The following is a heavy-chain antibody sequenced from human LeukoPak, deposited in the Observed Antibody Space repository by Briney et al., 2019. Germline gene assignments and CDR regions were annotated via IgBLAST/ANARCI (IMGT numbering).Heavy chain of an antibody. V-gene: IGHV1-18*01. J-gene: IGHJ4*02. Sequence: ASVRVSCKASGYSFTSYGITWVRQAPGQGLEWMGWISTYDGNANYAQKLQGRVTMTTDTSTITAYMELRSLRSDDTAVYYCARGKGLYYDFWSGFLNYWGQGTLVTVSS. D-gene: IGHD3-3*01. CDR3: ARGKGLYYDFWSGFLNY. CDR1: GYSFTSYG. CDR2: ISTYDGNA.